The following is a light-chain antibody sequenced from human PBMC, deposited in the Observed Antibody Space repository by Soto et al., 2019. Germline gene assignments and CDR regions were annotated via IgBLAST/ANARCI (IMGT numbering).Light chain of an antibody. CDR3: QQYNNWPPWT. V-gene: IGKV3-15*01. CDR1: QSVSSN. J-gene: IGKJ1*01. Sequence: EIVMTQSPATLSVSPGERASLSCRASQSVSSNLAWYQYTPGQAPRLLIYGASTRATGIPARFSGSRSGTEFTLTISSLQSEDFAVYYCQQYNNWPPWTFGQGTKVEIK. CDR2: GAS.